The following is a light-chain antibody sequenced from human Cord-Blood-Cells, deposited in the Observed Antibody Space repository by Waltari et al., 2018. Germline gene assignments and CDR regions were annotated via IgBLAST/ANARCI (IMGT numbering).Light chain of an antibody. Sequence: EIVLTQSPATLSLSPGERATLSCRASQSVSSYLAWYQQKPGQAPRLLIYDASNRATGIPARFSGSWSGTDFTLTISSRGPEDFAVYYCQLRSNWPSITFGQGTRLEIK. CDR3: QLRSNWPSIT. CDR1: QSVSSY. V-gene: IGKV3-11*01. J-gene: IGKJ5*01. CDR2: DAS.